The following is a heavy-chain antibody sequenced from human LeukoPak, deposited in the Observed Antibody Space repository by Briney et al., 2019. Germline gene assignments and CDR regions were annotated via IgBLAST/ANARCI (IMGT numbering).Heavy chain of an antibody. Sequence: GGSLRLSCAASGFTFSSYGMHWVRQAPDKGLEWVAVISYDGSNKYYADSVKGRFTISRDNSKNTLYLQMNSLRAEDTAVYYCAKDPWGSGYAYYFDYWGQGTLVTVSS. CDR3: AKDPWGSGYAYYFDY. CDR2: ISYDGSNK. D-gene: IGHD5-12*01. J-gene: IGHJ4*02. V-gene: IGHV3-30*18. CDR1: GFTFSSYG.